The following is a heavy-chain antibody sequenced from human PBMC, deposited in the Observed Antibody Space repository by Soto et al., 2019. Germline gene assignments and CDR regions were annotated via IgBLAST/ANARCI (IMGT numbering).Heavy chain of an antibody. CDR1: GFSLSTSGMC. J-gene: IGHJ4*02. V-gene: IGHV2-70*11. D-gene: IGHD3-16*01. CDR2: IDWDDDK. CDR3: ARTPFGASGGYYFDY. Sequence: SGPTLVNPTQTLTLTCTFSGFSLSTSGMCVSWIRQPPGKALEWLARIDWDDDKYYSTSLKTRLTISKDTSKNQVVLTMTNMDPVDTATYYCARTPFGASGGYYFDYWGQGTLVTVSS.